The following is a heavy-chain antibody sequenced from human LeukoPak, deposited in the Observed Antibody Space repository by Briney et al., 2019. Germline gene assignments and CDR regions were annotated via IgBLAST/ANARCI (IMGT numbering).Heavy chain of an antibody. J-gene: IGHJ4*02. Sequence: GGSLRLSCAASGFTFSSYWMHWVRQAPGKGLVWVSLINSDGSSTSYADSVKGRFTISRDNAKNTLYLQMNSLRAEDTAVYYCARARYCSSTSCYTPFDYWGQGALVTVSS. CDR1: GFTFSSYW. CDR3: ARARYCSSTSCYTPFDY. V-gene: IGHV3-74*01. CDR2: INSDGSST. D-gene: IGHD2-2*02.